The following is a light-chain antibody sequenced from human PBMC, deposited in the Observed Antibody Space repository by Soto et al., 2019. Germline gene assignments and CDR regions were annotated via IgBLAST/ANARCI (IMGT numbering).Light chain of an antibody. Sequence: EIVMTQSPATLSVSPGEKATLSCRASQSVSSDLAWYQQKPAQAPRLLIYDASNRATGIPARFSGSGSGTDFTLTISRLEPEDFAVYYCQHYGSSPETFGQGTKADMK. CDR1: QSVSSD. V-gene: IGKV3-20*01. J-gene: IGKJ1*01. CDR2: DAS. CDR3: QHYGSSPET.